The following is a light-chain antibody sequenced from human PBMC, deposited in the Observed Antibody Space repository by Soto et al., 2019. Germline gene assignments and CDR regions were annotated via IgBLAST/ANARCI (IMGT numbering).Light chain of an antibody. CDR1: QSVSSSY. CDR2: GAS. Sequence: EIVLTQSPGTLSLSPGERATLSCRASQSVSSSYLAWYQQKPGQAPRLLIYGASSRATGFPARFSGSGSGTDFTLTISRLEPEDFAVYYCQQRSSWPITFGQGTRLEIK. V-gene: IGKV3D-20*02. J-gene: IGKJ5*01. CDR3: QQRSSWPIT.